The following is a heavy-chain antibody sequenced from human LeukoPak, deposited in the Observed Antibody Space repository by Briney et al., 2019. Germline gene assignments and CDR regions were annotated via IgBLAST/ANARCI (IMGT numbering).Heavy chain of an antibody. CDR1: GYSFTSYW. V-gene: IGHV5-51*01. CDR2: IYPGDSDT. D-gene: IGHD2-2*02. J-gene: IGHJ6*03. CDR3: ARQGFCSSTSCYSRYMDV. Sequence: GESLKISCKASGYSFTSYWIGWVRQMPGKGLEWMGIIYPGDSDTRYSPSFQGQVIISADNSINTAYLQWSSLKASDSAMYYCARQGFCSSTSCYSRYMDVWGKGTTVTVSS.